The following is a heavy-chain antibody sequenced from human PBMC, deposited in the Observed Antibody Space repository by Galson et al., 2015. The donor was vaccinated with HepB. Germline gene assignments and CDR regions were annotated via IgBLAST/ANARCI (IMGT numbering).Heavy chain of an antibody. CDR3: AKDHAGYSSGWYYFDY. V-gene: IGHV3-23*01. CDR2: ISGSGGST. Sequence: SLRLSCAASGFTFSSYAMSWVRQAPGKGLEWVSAISGSGGSTYYADSVKGRFTISRDNSKNTLYLQMNSLRAEDTAVYYCAKDHAGYSSGWYYFDYWGQGTLVTVSS. J-gene: IGHJ4*02. D-gene: IGHD6-19*01. CDR1: GFTFSSYA.